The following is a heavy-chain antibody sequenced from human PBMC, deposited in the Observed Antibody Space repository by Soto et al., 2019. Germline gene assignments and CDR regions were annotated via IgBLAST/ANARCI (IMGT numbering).Heavy chain of an antibody. Sequence: SETLSLTCTVSGGSTSSHYWSWLRQPPGKGLEWIGYIYYGGNTNYNPSLKSRVTISLDTSKNQFSLKLSSVTAADTAVYYCARVYDLYYFDYWGQGTLVTVSS. CDR1: GGSTSSHY. CDR2: IYYGGNT. CDR3: ARVYDLYYFDY. J-gene: IGHJ4*02. D-gene: IGHD5-12*01. V-gene: IGHV4-59*11.